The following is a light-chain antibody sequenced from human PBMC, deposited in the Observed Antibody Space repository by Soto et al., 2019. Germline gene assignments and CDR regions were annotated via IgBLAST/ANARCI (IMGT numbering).Light chain of an antibody. V-gene: IGKV3-15*01. CDR1: QSVSSY. J-gene: IGKJ1*01. Sequence: EVGLTQSTATLSVSPGERATLSCRASQSVSSYLAWYQQKPGQGPRLLIYGASSRATGIPSRFSGSGSGTEFTLSISSLKSEGFAVYYCYRYNYWPHTVGEGNKVEI. CDR3: YRYNYWPHT. CDR2: GAS.